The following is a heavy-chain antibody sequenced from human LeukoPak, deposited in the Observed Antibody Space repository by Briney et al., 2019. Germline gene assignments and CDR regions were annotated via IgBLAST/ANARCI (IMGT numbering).Heavy chain of an antibody. D-gene: IGHD1-26*01. V-gene: IGHV4-31*03. CDR2: IYYSGST. Sequence: SSETLPLTCTVSGGSISSGGYYWSWIRQHPGKGLEWIGYIYYSGSTYYNPSLKSRVTISVDTSKNQFSLKLSSVTAADTAVYYCARGARREAYFDYWGQGTLVTVSS. CDR1: GGSISSGGYY. CDR3: ARGARREAYFDY. J-gene: IGHJ4*02.